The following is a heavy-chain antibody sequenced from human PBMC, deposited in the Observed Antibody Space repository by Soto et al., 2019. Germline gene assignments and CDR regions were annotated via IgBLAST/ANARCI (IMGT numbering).Heavy chain of an antibody. CDR1: GFTFSSYA. CDR3: AKGVSSPYDFWSGGYVY. CDR2: ISGSGGST. J-gene: IGHJ4*02. Sequence: PGGSLRLSCAASGFTFSSYAMSWVRQAPGKGLEWVSAISGSGGSTYYADSVKGRFTISRDNSKNTLYLQMNSLRAEDTAVYYCAKGVSSPYDFWSGGYVYWGQGTLVTVSS. V-gene: IGHV3-23*01. D-gene: IGHD3-3*01.